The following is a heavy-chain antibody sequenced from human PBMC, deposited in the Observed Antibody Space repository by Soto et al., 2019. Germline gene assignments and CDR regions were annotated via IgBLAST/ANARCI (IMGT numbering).Heavy chain of an antibody. Sequence: PGGSLRLYCSACGYIFSDYGMNWVGKVQGRGLEWVSGIKDDGGRAGYAETVKGRFTISRDNDRKTLYLEMTSLKTEDTALYYCVRYGIGWYVFDTWGPGALVTV. D-gene: IGHD6-19*01. CDR1: GYIFSDYG. CDR3: VRYGIGWYVFDT. CDR2: IKDDGGRA. J-gene: IGHJ5*01. V-gene: IGHV3-20*04.